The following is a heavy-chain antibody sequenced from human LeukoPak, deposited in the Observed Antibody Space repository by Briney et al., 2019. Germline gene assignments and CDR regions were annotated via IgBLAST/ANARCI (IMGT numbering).Heavy chain of an antibody. D-gene: IGHD6-19*01. Sequence: PSETLSLNCTVPGGSISGYHRSWVRQPPGKGPEVNGYIYDTGISKYNPSLKSRVTMSIDTSKNQFSLNLSSVTAADTAVYYCARETTLMGYASGLGFNYWGQGTLVTVSS. CDR2: IYDTGIS. CDR1: GGSISGYH. V-gene: IGHV4-59*01. J-gene: IGHJ4*02. CDR3: ARETTLMGYASGLGFNY.